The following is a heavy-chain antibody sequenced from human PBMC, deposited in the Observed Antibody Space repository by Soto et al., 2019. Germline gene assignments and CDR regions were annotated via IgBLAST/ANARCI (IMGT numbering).Heavy chain of an antibody. J-gene: IGHJ6*03. V-gene: IGHV1-3*01. CDR3: AREGYYGSGSYYFYYYYMDV. CDR2: INAGNGNT. D-gene: IGHD3-10*01. CDR1: GYTFTSYA. Sequence: QVQLVQSGAEVKKPGASVKVSCKASGYTFTSYAMHWVRQAPGQRLEWMGWINAGNGNTKYSQKFQGRVTITRDTSASTDYMELSSLRSEDTAVYYCAREGYYGSGSYYFYYYYMDVWGKGPRSPSP.